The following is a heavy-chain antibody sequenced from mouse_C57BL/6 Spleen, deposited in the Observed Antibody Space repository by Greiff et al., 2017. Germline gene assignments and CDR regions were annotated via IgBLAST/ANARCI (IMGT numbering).Heavy chain of an antibody. V-gene: IGHV3-6*01. Sequence: VKLQESGPGLVKPSQSLSLTCSVTGYSITSGYYWNWIRQFPGNKLEWMGYISYDGSNNYNPSLKNRISITRDTSKNQFFLKLNSVATEDTATYYCARERDYWGQGTSVTVSS. CDR2: ISYDGSN. J-gene: IGHJ4*01. CDR1: GYSITSGYY. CDR3: ARERDY.